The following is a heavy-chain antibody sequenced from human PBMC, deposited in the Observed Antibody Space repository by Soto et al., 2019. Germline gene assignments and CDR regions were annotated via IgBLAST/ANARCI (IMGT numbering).Heavy chain of an antibody. CDR1: GGTFSSYA. D-gene: IGHD4-17*01. CDR2: IIPIFGTA. Sequence: QVQLVQSGAEVKKPGSSVKVSCKASGGTFSSYAISWVRQAPGQGLEWMGGIIPIFGTANYVQKFQGRVTITADKSTSTAYMELSSLRSEDTAVYYCASVFITTVTTGPFDYWGQGTLVTVSS. V-gene: IGHV1-69*06. CDR3: ASVFITTVTTGPFDY. J-gene: IGHJ4*02.